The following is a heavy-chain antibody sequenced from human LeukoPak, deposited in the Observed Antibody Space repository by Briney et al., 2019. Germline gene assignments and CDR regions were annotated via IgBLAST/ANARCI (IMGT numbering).Heavy chain of an antibody. V-gene: IGHV3-74*01. CDR3: TTGIRGD. D-gene: IGHD3-10*01. CDR2: ISTDGYTT. J-gene: IGHJ4*02. Sequence: PGGSLRLSCAASGLAFSAYKMHWVRQAPRKGLVWVSRISTDGYTTDYADFVQGRFTASRDNTKNTWSLEMNSLRAEDTAVYYCTTGIRGDWGQGTLVTVSS. CDR1: GLAFSAYK.